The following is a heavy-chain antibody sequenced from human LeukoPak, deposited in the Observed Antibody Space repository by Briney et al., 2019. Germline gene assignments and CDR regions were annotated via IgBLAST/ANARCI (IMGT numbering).Heavy chain of an antibody. D-gene: IGHD3-16*01. J-gene: IGHJ4*02. CDR1: GGSISSGSYY. CDR2: INHSGST. V-gene: IGHV4-39*07. Sequence: SETLSLTCTVSGGSISSGSYYWSWIRQPPGKGLEWIGEINHSGSTNYNPSLKSRVTISVDTSKNQFSLRLSSVTAADTAVYYCARVGDYALKDWGQGTLVTVSS. CDR3: ARVGDYALKD.